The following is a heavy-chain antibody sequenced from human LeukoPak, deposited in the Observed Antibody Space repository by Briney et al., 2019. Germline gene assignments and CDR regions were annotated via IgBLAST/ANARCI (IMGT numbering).Heavy chain of an antibody. CDR2: IKPNSGGT. V-gene: IGHV1-2*02. CDR3: ARGSAMFTTYRGANWSAP. J-gene: IGHJ5*02. Sequence: ASVKVSCKASGYTFSDYYMHWVRQAPGQGLEWMGWIKPNSGGTNYAQKFQGRVTMTRDTSINTAYMELSSLRSDDTAVYYCARGSAMFTTYRGANWSAPWGQGPRVTVSS. D-gene: IGHD5-18*01. CDR1: GYTFSDYY.